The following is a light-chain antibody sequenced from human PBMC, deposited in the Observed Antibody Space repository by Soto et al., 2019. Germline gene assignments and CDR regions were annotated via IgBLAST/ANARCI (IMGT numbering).Light chain of an antibody. CDR1: QSIRND. CDR2: GAS. V-gene: IGKV1-17*01. CDR3: LHQNSYLALS. J-gene: IGKJ4*01. Sequence: DIQMTQSPSSLSASVGDRVTITCRTRQSIRNDLGWYQQKPGKAPKRLMYGASALQSGVPSRFSGSGSGTEFTLTISSLQPEDFATYYCLHQNSYLALSFGGGTRVEIK.